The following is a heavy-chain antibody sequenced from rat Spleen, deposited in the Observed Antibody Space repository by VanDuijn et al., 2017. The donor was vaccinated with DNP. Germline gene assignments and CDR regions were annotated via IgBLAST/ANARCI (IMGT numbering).Heavy chain of an antibody. D-gene: IGHD1-9*01. J-gene: IGHJ4*01. Sequence: EVRLVESGGGLVQPGRSLKLSCEASGFIFSDHYMAWVRQAPTMGLEWVAAVSPSGGRTYYRDSVKGRFTVSRDNAKNTLYLQMDSLRSEDTATYFCARRWGHYGYNYYAMDAWGQGTSVTVSS. CDR1: GFIFSDHY. V-gene: IGHV5-25*01. CDR3: ARRWGHYGYNYYAMDA. CDR2: VSPSGGRT.